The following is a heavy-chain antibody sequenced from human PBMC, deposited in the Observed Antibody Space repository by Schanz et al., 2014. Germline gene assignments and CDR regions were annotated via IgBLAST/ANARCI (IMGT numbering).Heavy chain of an antibody. CDR1: GFTFSNFA. J-gene: IGHJ4*02. CDR3: GRDYSGGALDY. D-gene: IGHD6-19*01. V-gene: IGHV3-30*04. Sequence: VQLVESGGAVVRPGGSLRLSCAASGFTFSNFAMHWVRQAPGKGLEWVTIISHDGSIQYGADSVKGRFTLSRDNSKNTMDLQMNSLRPEDTAVYYCGRDYSGGALDYWGQGTLVTVSS. CDR2: ISHDGSIQ.